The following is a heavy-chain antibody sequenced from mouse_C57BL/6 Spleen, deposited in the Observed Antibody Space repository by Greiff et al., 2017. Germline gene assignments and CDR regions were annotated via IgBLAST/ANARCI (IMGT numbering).Heavy chain of an antibody. CDR2: IYPGSGST. Sequence: QVQLQQPGAELVKPGASVKMSCKASGYTFTSYWITWVKQRPGQGLEWIGDIYPGSGSTNYSEKFKSKATLTVDTSSSTAYMQLSSLTSEDSAVYYCARDYSNYSLDYWGQGTTLTVSS. CDR3: ARDYSNYSLDY. D-gene: IGHD2-5*01. J-gene: IGHJ2*01. V-gene: IGHV1-55*01. CDR1: GYTFTSYW.